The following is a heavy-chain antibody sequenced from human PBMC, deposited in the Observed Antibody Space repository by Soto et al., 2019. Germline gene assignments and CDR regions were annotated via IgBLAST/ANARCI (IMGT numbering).Heavy chain of an antibody. CDR2: ISSSSSYI. J-gene: IGHJ4*02. CDR3: ARVTFDTSGYYSNTFDS. CDR1: GFTFSSYT. V-gene: IGHV3-21*01. D-gene: IGHD3-22*01. Sequence: LRLSCAASGFTFSSYTMNWVRQAPGKGLEWVSSISSSSSYIYYADSVKGRFTISRDNAKNSLYLQMNSLRAEDTALYYCARVTFDTSGYYSNTFDSWGQGTLVTVSS.